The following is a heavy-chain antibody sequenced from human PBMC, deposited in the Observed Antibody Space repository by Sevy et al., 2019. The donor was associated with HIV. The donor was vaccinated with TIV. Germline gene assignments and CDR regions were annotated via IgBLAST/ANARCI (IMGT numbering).Heavy chain of an antibody. CDR1: GFTFSSYS. CDR3: VRAKPGIWQQLVPPYYYGMDV. V-gene: IGHV3-21*01. J-gene: IGHJ6*02. Sequence: GGSLRLSCAASGFTFSSYSMNWVRQAPGKGLEWVSSISSSSSYIYYADSVKGRFTISRDNAKNSLYLQMNSLRAEDTAVYYCVRAKPGIWQQLVPPYYYGMDVWGQGTTVTVSS. CDR2: ISSSSSYI. D-gene: IGHD6-13*01.